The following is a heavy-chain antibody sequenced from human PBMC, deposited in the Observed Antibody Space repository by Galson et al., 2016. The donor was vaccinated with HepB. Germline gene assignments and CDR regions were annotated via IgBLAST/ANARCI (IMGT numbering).Heavy chain of an antibody. Sequence: SLRLSCAASGFTFSSYGMHWVRQAPGKGLEWVAVISCDGSNKYYADPVKGRFTISRDDSKNTLYLQMNSLRAEDTAVYYCATPDYDFWSGYNPFDYWGQGTLVTVSS. D-gene: IGHD3-3*01. CDR2: ISCDGSNK. CDR1: GFTFSSYG. J-gene: IGHJ4*02. V-gene: IGHV3-30*03. CDR3: ATPDYDFWSGYNPFDY.